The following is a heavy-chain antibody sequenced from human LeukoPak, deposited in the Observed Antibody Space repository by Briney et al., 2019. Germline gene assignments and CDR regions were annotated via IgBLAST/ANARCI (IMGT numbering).Heavy chain of an antibody. Sequence: GSSVKVSCKASGGTFSSYAISWVRQAPGQGLEWMGWISAYNGNTNYAQKLQGRVTMTTDTSTSTAYMELRSLRSDDMAVYYCARHGLTWLSPRDFDYWGQGTLVTVSS. J-gene: IGHJ4*02. D-gene: IGHD3-22*01. CDR3: ARHGLTWLSPRDFDY. CDR1: GGTFSSYA. V-gene: IGHV1-18*03. CDR2: ISAYNGNT.